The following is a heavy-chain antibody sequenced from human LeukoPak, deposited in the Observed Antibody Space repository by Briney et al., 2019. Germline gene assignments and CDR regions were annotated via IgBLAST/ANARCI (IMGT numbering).Heavy chain of an antibody. CDR1: GFTFSDYN. D-gene: IGHD6-13*01. CDR3: ARSIPYGTTWYGRSDY. V-gene: IGHV3-7*03. CDR2: IKPDGTTK. Sequence: PGGSLRLSCAASGFTFSDYNMNWVRQAPGKGLEWVANIKPDGTTKFYVDSVKGRFTISRDNALNSLYLQMNSLRAEDTAIYYCARSIPYGTTWYGRSDYWGQGTLVTVSS. J-gene: IGHJ4*02.